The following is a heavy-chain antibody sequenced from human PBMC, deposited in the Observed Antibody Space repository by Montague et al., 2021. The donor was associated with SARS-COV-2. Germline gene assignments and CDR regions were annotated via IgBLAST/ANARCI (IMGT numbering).Heavy chain of an antibody. CDR2: ITSSGDIT. CDR3: VRGTYCGGDCGRPAPAYFFGMDV. D-gene: IGHD2-21*02. CDR1: GFSLSDYE. V-gene: IGHV3-48*03. J-gene: IGHJ6*02. Sequence: SPRLSCAASGFSLSDYEMNWVRQAPGKGLEWISYITSSGDITYYADSVRGRFTISRDNAKNSLYLQISSLRVEDASLYHCVRGTYCGGDCGRPAPAYFFGMDVWGQGTTVTVSS.